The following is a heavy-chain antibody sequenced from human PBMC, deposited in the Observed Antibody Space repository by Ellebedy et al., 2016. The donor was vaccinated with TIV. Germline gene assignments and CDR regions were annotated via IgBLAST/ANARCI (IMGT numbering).Heavy chain of an antibody. D-gene: IGHD2-15*01. CDR2: ISSSGSTI. CDR1: GFTFSDYY. V-gene: IGHV3-11*04. CDR3: ARRGYCSGGSCASVPFDY. J-gene: IGHJ4*02. Sequence: GESLKISCAASGFTFSDYYMSWIRQAPGKGLEWVSYISSSGSTIYYADSVKGRFTISRDNAKNSLYLQMNSLRAEDTAVYYCARRGYCSGGSCASVPFDYWGQGTLVTVSS.